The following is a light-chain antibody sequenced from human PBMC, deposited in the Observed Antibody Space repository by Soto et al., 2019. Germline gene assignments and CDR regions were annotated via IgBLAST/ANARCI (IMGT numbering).Light chain of an antibody. V-gene: IGLV2-14*02. CDR3: SAYTVSRTYV. CDR2: KGT. CDR1: SSDVGAYNS. J-gene: IGLJ1*01. Sequence: QSVLAQPASVSGSPGQSITISCTGTSSDVGAYNSVSWYQQHPHRAPQVIIYKGTQRPSWVSNRFSGSTSGNTASLTISGLQGEDEADYYCSAYTVSRTYVFGTGTKVTVL.